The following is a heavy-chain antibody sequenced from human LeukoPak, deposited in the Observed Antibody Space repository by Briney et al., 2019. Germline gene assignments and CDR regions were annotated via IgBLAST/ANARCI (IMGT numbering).Heavy chain of an antibody. CDR1: GGSISSSSFY. Sequence: SETLSLTCTVSGGSISSSSFYWGWIRQPPVKGLEWIGSIYYSGSTYHNPSLKSRVTISVDTSKNQFSLKLSSVTAADTAVYCCARLGWNWFDPWGQGNLVTVSS. V-gene: IGHV4-39*01. CDR3: ARLGWNWFDP. J-gene: IGHJ5*02. CDR2: IYYSGST. D-gene: IGHD1-1*01.